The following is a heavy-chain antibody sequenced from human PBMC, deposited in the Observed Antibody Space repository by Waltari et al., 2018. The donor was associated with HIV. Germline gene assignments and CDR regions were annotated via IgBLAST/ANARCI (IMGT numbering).Heavy chain of an antibody. D-gene: IGHD2-21*02. CDR3: ARISVTYCGGDCSYFDY. Sequence: QVQLVQSGGGVVQPGRSLRLSCAASGFTFNNYGLHWVRQGPGNGLEWVVVIWYDGSNKYYADSVKGRFTISRDNSKNTLYLQMNTLRVEDTAVYYCARISVTYCGGDCSYFDYWGQGTLVTVSS. V-gene: IGHV3-33*01. J-gene: IGHJ4*02. CDR1: GFTFNNYG. CDR2: IWYDGSNK.